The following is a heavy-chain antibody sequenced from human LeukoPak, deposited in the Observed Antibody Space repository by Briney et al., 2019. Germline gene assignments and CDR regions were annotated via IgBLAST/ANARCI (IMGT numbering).Heavy chain of an antibody. Sequence: PSETLSLTCTVSGGSISSYYWSWIRQPPGKGLEWIGYIYYSGSTNYNPSLKSRVTISVDTSKNQFSLKLSSVTAADTAVYYCARVSVGSGTYYYYYGMDVWDQGTTVTVSS. CDR3: ARVSVGSGTYYYYYGMDV. D-gene: IGHD3-10*01. V-gene: IGHV4-59*01. CDR2: IYYSGST. J-gene: IGHJ6*02. CDR1: GGSISSYY.